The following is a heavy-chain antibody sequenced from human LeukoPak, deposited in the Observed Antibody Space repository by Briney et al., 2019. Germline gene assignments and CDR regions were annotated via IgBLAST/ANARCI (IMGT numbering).Heavy chain of an antibody. Sequence: GGSLRLSCAASGSTFSVYYMGWIRQAPGQGLEWISYISANGITTYYADSVKGRFTISRDNARNSLSLYMNFLRAEDTAVYYCASSLNTVIISPYYFDYWGQGTLVTVSS. J-gene: IGHJ4*02. CDR3: ASSLNTVIISPYYFDY. CDR2: ISANGITT. CDR1: GSTFSVYY. V-gene: IGHV3-11*04. D-gene: IGHD4-11*01.